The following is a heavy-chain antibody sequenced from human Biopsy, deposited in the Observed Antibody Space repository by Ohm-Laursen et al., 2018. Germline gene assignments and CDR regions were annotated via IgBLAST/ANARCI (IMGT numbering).Heavy chain of an antibody. V-gene: IGHV3-66*01. Sequence: SLRLSCTAPKFTVRTNSMSWVRLAPGKGLEWVSVIYAGATTYYPDSVKGRFTISRDNSRNTVYLRMDSLRGEDTAVYFCARGSGSGFYFDQWGQGTLVTVSS. CDR2: IYAGATT. J-gene: IGHJ4*02. CDR1: KFTVRTNS. D-gene: IGHD2-15*01. CDR3: ARGSGSGFYFDQ.